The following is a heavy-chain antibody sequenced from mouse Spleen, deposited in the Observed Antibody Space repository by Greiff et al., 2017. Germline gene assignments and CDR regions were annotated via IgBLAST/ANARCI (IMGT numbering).Heavy chain of an antibody. J-gene: IGHJ4*01. CDR1: GFTFSSYA. D-gene: IGHD4-1*01. Sequence: EVKLMESGGGLVKPGGSLKLSCAASGFTFSSYAMSWVRQSPEKRLEWVAEISSGSSTIYYADTVKGRFTISRDNAKNTLFLQMTSLRSEDTAMYYCARPATGAMDYWGQGTSVTVSS. V-gene: IGHV5-9-4*01. CDR2: ISSGSSTI. CDR3: ARPATGAMDY.